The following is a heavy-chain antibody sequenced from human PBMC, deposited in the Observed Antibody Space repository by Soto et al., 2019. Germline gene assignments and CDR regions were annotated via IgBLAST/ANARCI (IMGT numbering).Heavy chain of an antibody. CDR2: INGDGSRT. D-gene: IGHD2-15*01. V-gene: IGHV3-74*01. Sequence: EVQLVDSGGGLVQPGGSLRLSCAASGFTFTYYWMHWVRQAPGKGLVWVSRINGDGSRTSYADSVKGRFTMSRDNAKNTLYLQMNSLRAEDTAVYYCVTGHDSRDVYHSYGMDVWGQGTTVTVSS. J-gene: IGHJ6*02. CDR3: VTGHDSRDVYHSYGMDV. CDR1: GFTFTYYW.